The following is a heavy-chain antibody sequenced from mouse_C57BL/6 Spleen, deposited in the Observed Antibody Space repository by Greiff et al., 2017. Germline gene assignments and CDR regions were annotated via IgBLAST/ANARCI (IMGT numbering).Heavy chain of an antibody. CDR1: GYAFTNYL. J-gene: IGHJ3*01. Sequence: VQVVESGAELVRPGTSVKVSCKASGYAFTNYLIEWVKQRPGQGLEWIGVINPGSGGTNYNEKFQGKETLTADKSSSNAYMQRSSLTSEDSAVYFCARGGVYYDYYGFAYWGQGTLVTVSA. V-gene: IGHV1-54*01. D-gene: IGHD2-4*01. CDR2: INPGSGGT. CDR3: ARGGVYYDYYGFAY.